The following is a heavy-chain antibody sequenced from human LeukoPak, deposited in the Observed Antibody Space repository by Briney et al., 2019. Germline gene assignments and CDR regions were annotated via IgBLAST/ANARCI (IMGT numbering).Heavy chain of an antibody. J-gene: IGHJ4*02. V-gene: IGHV3-48*03. D-gene: IGHD3-10*01. CDR2: ISYSGSTT. Sequence: GGSLTLSCAASGFTFSSYEMNWVRQAPGKGLEWVSYISYSGSTTYYADSVKGRFTISRDNARNSLYLQMNSLRGEDTAVYYCARRSGFDYWGQGTLVTVSS. CDR1: GFTFSSYE. CDR3: ARRSGFDY.